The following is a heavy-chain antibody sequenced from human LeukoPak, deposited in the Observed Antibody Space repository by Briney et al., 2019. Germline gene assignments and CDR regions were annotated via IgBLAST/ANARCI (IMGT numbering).Heavy chain of an antibody. V-gene: IGHV1-2*06. J-gene: IGHJ3*02. Sequence: ASVKVSCKASGYTFTGIYMHWVRQAPGQGLEWMGRINPNSGGTNYAQKFQGRVTMTRDTSISTAYMELSRLRSDDTAVYYCARLDSYDAFDIWGQGTMVTVSS. CDR3: ARLDSYDAFDI. CDR1: GYTFTGIY. CDR2: INPNSGGT. D-gene: IGHD3-22*01.